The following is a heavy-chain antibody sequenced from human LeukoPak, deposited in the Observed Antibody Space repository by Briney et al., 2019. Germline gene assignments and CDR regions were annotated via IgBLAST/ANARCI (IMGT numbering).Heavy chain of an antibody. CDR3: ARVRTRKTFDY. D-gene: IGHD3-10*01. J-gene: IGHJ4*02. V-gene: IGHV4-30-4*01. Sequence: KPSETLPLTCTVSGGSISSGDYYWSWIRQPPGKGLEWIGYIYYSGSTYYNPSLKSRVTISVDTSKNQFSLKLSSVTAADTAVYYCARVRTRKTFDYWGQGTLVTVSS. CDR1: GGSISSGDYY. CDR2: IYYSGST.